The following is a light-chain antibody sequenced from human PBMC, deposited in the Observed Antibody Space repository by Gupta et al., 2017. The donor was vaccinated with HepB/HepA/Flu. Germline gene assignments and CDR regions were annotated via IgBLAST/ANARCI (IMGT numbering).Light chain of an antibody. CDR3: QVWGSSSDQRLI. J-gene: IGLJ2*01. CDR1: NIGTKS. CDR2: DES. V-gene: IGLV3-21*03. Sequence: SYVLTQPPSVSVAPGKTARITGGGNNIGTKSVHWYQQKPGQAPVLVGDDESDRPSGIPERFSCSNSGNTDKPTISRVEAGDEADYDWQVWGSSSDQRLIFGGGPKLTVL.